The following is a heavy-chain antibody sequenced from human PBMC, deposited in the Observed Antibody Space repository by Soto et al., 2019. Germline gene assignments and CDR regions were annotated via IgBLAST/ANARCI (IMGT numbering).Heavy chain of an antibody. Sequence: PGGSLRLSCAASGFTFSSYWRSWVRQAPGKGLEWVANIKQDGSEKYYVDSVKGRFTISRDNAKNSLYLQMNSLRAEDTAVYYCARGLRGGKEFDYWGQGTLVTVSS. D-gene: IGHD3-16*01. CDR2: IKQDGSEK. CDR3: ARGLRGGKEFDY. J-gene: IGHJ4*02. V-gene: IGHV3-7*03. CDR1: GFTFSSYW.